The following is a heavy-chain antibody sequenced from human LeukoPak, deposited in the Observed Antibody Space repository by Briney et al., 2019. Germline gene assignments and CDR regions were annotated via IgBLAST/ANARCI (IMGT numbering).Heavy chain of an antibody. J-gene: IGHJ4*02. CDR1: GFTFSDYY. Sequence: PGGSLRLSCAASGFTFSDYYMSWIRQAPGKGLEWISYISSSGNTIYYADSVKGRFTISRDNAKNSLYLQMNSLRAEDTAVYYCARAYYYDNSGNYWGQGTLVTVSS. CDR2: ISSSGNTI. D-gene: IGHD3-22*01. CDR3: ARAYYYDNSGNY. V-gene: IGHV3-11*04.